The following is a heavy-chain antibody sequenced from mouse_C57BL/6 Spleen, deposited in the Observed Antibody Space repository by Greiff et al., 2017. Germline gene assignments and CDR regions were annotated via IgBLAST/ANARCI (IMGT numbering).Heavy chain of an antibody. D-gene: IGHD2-4*01. Sequence: EVNLVESGGGLVQPGGSLSLSCAASGFTFTDYYMSWVRQPPGKALEWLGFIRNKANGYTTEYSASVKGRFTISRDNSQSILYLQMNALRAEDSATYYCARSYDYDQYFDVWGTGTTVTVSS. CDR2: IRNKANGYTT. V-gene: IGHV7-3*01. CDR3: ARSYDYDQYFDV. J-gene: IGHJ1*03. CDR1: GFTFTDYY.